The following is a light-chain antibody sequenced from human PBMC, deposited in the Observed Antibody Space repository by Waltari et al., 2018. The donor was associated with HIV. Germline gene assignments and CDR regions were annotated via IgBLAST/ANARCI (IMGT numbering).Light chain of an antibody. CDR1: SSNIGARFD. J-gene: IGLJ3*02. CDR2: GDN. CDR3: QSYDSSLSGSV. Sequence: QSVLTQPPSVSGAPGQRVTISCTGSSSNIGARFDVHWYQQLPGTAPKLLIYGDNNRPSWVPDRFSGSKSGTSASLAITGLQAEDEADYYCQSYDSSLSGSVFGGGTKLTVL. V-gene: IGLV1-40*01.